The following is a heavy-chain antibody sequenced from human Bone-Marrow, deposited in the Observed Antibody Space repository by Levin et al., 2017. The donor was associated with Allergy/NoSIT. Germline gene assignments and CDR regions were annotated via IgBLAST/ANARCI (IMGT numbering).Heavy chain of an antibody. CDR2: IDTNTGDP. D-gene: IGHD3-3*01. J-gene: IGHJ4*02. CDR3: ARGGRSGFLDN. CDR1: GYTFTSSG. Sequence: GESLKISCKASGYTFTSSGINWVRQAPGQGPEWMGWIDTNTGDPTNAQDFTGRFVFSLDTSVSTAYLQIDSLQTDDTAVYYGARGGRSGFLDNWGQGSLVTVSS. V-gene: IGHV7-4-1*01.